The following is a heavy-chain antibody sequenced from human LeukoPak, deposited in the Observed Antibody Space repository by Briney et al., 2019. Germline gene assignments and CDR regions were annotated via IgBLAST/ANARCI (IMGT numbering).Heavy chain of an antibody. CDR2: VSYDGSSK. V-gene: IGHV3-30-3*01. J-gene: IGHJ4*02. Sequence: PGGSLTLSWAAAGFTFSSYAMHWVRQAPGKGLEWVALVSYDGSSKYYADSVKGRFTISRDNSKNTLYLEMNSLRAEDTAVYYCARDRVGATLDYWGQGTLVTVSS. CDR1: GFTFSSYA. CDR3: ARDRVGATLDY. D-gene: IGHD1-26*01.